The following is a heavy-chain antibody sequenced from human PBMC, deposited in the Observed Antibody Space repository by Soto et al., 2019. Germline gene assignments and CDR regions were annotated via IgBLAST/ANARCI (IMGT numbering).Heavy chain of an antibody. Sequence: HPGGSLRLSCAASGFTFSSYAMSWVRQAPGKGLGWVSGISGSGGSTYYADSVKGRFTISRDNSKNTLYLQMNSLRAEDTAVYFCAKDGTRYCSSTSCNFDYWGQGTPVTVSS. J-gene: IGHJ4*02. V-gene: IGHV3-23*01. CDR1: GFTFSSYA. D-gene: IGHD2-2*01. CDR2: ISGSGGST. CDR3: AKDGTRYCSSTSCNFDY.